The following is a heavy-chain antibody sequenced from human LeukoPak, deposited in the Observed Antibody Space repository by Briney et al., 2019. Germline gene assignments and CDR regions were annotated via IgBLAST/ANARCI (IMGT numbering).Heavy chain of an antibody. D-gene: IGHD6-6*01. J-gene: IGHJ6*03. CDR2: IYPGDSDT. CDR1: GYSFTSYW. Sequence: GESLKISCKGSGYSFTSYWIGWVRQMPGKGLEWMGIIYPGDSDTRYSPSFQGQVTISADKSISTAYLQWSSLKASDTAMYYCVRLAYSSSYYYYMDVWGKGTTVTVSS. CDR3: VRLAYSSSYYYYMDV. V-gene: IGHV5-51*01.